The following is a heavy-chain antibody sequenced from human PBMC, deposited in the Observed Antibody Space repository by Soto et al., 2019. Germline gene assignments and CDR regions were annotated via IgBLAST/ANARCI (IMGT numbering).Heavy chain of an antibody. D-gene: IGHD6-13*01. CDR3: ARDPGIAAAGILYYYYYGMDV. Sequence: PSETLSLTCTVSGGSVSSGSYYWSWIRQPPGKGLEWIGYIYYSGSTNYNPSLKSRVTISVDTSKNQLSLKLSSVTAADTAVYYCARDPGIAAAGILYYYYYGMDVWGQGTTVT. CDR2: IYYSGST. V-gene: IGHV4-61*01. J-gene: IGHJ6*02. CDR1: GGSVSSGSYY.